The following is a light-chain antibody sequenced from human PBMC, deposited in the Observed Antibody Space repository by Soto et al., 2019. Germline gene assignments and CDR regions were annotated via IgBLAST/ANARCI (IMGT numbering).Light chain of an antibody. J-gene: IGKJ1*01. Sequence: EIVLTQSPGTLSLSPGERATLSCRASQSVSSSYLAWYQQKPGQAPRLLIYGASSRATGIPDRFSGSGSGTDFTLTISRLEPEDFAVYYCQQYKDWPPRMFGQGTKVEIK. CDR3: QQYKDWPPRM. CDR1: QSVSSSY. CDR2: GAS. V-gene: IGKV3-20*01.